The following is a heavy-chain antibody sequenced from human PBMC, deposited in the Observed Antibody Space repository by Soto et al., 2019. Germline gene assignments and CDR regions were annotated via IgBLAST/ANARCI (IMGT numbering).Heavy chain of an antibody. CDR2: IYHTGTT. V-gene: IGHV4-30-2*01. CDR3: AATVFGEYSHYALDV. J-gene: IGHJ6*02. Sequence: SETLSLTXAVSGYSITSVGYSWRWIRQPPGKALEWIGYIYHTGTTYYPAALKSRVTTSLDRSKNRISLSLNSVTAADTAVYYCAATVFGEYSHYALDVWGQGTTVTVSS. D-gene: IGHD3-3*01. CDR1: GYSITSVGYS.